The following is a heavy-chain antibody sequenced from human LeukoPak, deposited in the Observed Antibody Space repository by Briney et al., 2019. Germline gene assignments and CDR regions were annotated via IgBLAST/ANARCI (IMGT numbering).Heavy chain of an antibody. CDR2: INHSGST. D-gene: IGHD3-3*01. CDR3: XXXXXXXTSCYPGTIFGVVPFDY. V-gene: IGHV4-39*07. Sequence: SETLSLTCTVSGGSISSSDYHWGWIRQPPGKGLEWIGEINHSGSTNYNSSLKSRVTISVDTSKNQFSLKLSSVTAADTAVYXXXXXXXXXTSCYPGTIFGVVPFDYWGQGTLVTVSS. CDR1: GGSISSSDYH. J-gene: IGHJ4*02.